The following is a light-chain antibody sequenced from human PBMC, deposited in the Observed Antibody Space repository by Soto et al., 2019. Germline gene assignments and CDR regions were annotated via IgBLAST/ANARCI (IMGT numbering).Light chain of an antibody. CDR2: NVT. V-gene: IGLV2-23*02. CDR1: GNAVSYQL. J-gene: IGLJ1*01. CDR3: CSFVGVTNDV. Sequence: QSALTQPASVSGSPGQSITISCSGNAVSYQLVSWYQQQPGKAPKLILYNVTRRPSGVSNRFSGFNSGTTASLKITVLQAEDEADYYCCSFVGVTNDVFGNGTKLTVL.